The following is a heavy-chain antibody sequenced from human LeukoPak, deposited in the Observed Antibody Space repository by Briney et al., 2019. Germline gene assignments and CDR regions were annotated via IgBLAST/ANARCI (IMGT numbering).Heavy chain of an antibody. D-gene: IGHD1-14*01. CDR3: AKGNRKEVVKGAVDY. V-gene: IGHV3-23*01. J-gene: IGHJ4*02. CDR2: ISGSGGST. CDR1: AFTFSSYA. Sequence: GGSLRLSCAASAFTFSSYAMSWVRQAQGKGRGWVSFISGSGGSTYYADSVKGRFTISRDNSKKTLYLQMNSLRAEDTAVYYCAKGNRKEVVKGAVDYWGQGTLVTVSS.